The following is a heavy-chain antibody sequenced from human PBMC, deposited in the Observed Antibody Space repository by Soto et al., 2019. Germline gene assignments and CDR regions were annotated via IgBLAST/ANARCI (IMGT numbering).Heavy chain of an antibody. D-gene: IGHD6-13*01. J-gene: IGHJ4*02. CDR3: ARHSIAAAGFDY. CDR1: GGSISSSSYY. Sequence: QLQLQESGPGLVKPSETLSLTCTVSGGSISSSSYYWGWIRQPPGKGLEWIGSIYYSGSTYYNPSLKSRVTISVDTSKNQFSLKLSSVTAADTAVYYCARHSIAAAGFDYWGQGTLVTVSS. V-gene: IGHV4-39*01. CDR2: IYYSGST.